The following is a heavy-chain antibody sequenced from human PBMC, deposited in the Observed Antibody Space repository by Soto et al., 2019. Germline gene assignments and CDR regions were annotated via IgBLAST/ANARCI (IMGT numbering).Heavy chain of an antibody. V-gene: IGHV4-34*01. D-gene: IGHD2-2*01. CDR2: INHSGST. Sequence: QVQLQQWGAGLLKPSETLSLTCAVYGGSFSGYYWSWIRQPPGKGLEWIGEINHSGSTNYNPSLKSRVTISVDTSKNQFSLKLSSVTAADTAVYYCAVVPAAPHEGNWFDPWGQGTLVTVSS. J-gene: IGHJ5*02. CDR3: AVVPAAPHEGNWFDP. CDR1: GGSFSGYY.